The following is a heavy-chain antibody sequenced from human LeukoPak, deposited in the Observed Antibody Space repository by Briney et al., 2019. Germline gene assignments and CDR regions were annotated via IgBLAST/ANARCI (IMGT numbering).Heavy chain of an antibody. CDR2: ISAYNGNT. D-gene: IGHD2-21*02. V-gene: IGHV1-18*01. CDR3: ARGMRAYCGGDCYSDY. J-gene: IGHJ4*02. Sequence: XXVRQAXGQGLEWMGWISAYNGNTNYPQKLQGRVTMTTDTSTSTAYMELRSLRSDDTAVYYCARGMRAYCGGDCYSDYWGQGTLVTVSS.